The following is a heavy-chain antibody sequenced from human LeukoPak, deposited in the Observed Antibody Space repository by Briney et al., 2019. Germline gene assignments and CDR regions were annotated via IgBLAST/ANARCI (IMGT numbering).Heavy chain of an antibody. J-gene: IGHJ4*02. Sequence: PGGSLRLSCAASGFTFSSYAMHWVRQAPGKGLEWVAVISYDGSNKYYADSVKGRFTISRDNSKNTLYLQMNSLRAEDTAVYYCARVAAIIAVAGNFDYWGQGTLVTASS. V-gene: IGHV3-30-3*01. CDR3: ARVAAIIAVAGNFDY. D-gene: IGHD6-19*01. CDR2: ISYDGSNK. CDR1: GFTFSSYA.